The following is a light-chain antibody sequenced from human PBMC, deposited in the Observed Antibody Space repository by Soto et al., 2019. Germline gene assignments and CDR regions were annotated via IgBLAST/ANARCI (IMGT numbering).Light chain of an antibody. J-gene: IGLJ1*01. CDR2: EVS. CDR1: SSDVGNYKY. V-gene: IGLV2-14*01. CDR3: LSYTSSGTYV. Sequence: QSALTQPASVSGSPGQSVTISCTGTSSDVGNYKYVSWYQQHPGKAPKLMIYEVSNRPSGVSNRFSRSKSGNTASLTISGLQAEDETDYYCLSYTSSGTYVFGTGTKVTGL.